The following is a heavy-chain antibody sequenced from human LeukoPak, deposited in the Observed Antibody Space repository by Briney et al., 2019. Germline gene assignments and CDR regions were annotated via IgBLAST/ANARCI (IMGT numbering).Heavy chain of an antibody. CDR2: IYSGGST. V-gene: IGHV3-53*01. D-gene: IGHD3-3*01. CDR1: GFNYSSYT. CDR3: ARGDFWSGYLYYFDY. J-gene: IGHJ4*02. Sequence: QTGGSLRLSCAASGFNYSSYTMNWVRQAPGKGLEWVSVIYSGGSTYYADSVKGRFTISRDNSKNTLYLQMNSLRAEDTAVYYCARGDFWSGYLYYFDYWGQGTLVTVSS.